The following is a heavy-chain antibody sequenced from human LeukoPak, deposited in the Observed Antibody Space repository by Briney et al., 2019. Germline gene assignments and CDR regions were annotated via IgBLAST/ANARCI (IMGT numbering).Heavy chain of an antibody. CDR3: ARDCSSTSCYLGENWFDP. J-gene: IGHJ5*02. CDR2: IYYTGST. V-gene: IGHV4-31*03. D-gene: IGHD2-2*01. CDR1: GGSISSGGYY. Sequence: PSETLSLTCTVSGGSISSGGYYWSWIRQRPGKGLEWIGYIYYTGSTYYNPSLKSRVTISVDTSKNQFSLKLSSVTAADTAVYYCARDCSSTSCYLGENWFDPWGQGTLVTVSS.